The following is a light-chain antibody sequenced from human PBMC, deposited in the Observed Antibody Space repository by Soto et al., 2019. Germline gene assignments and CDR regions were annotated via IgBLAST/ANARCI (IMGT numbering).Light chain of an antibody. CDR3: QHYNNAPYT. CDR2: SAS. Sequence: DIQMTQSPSSLSASVGDRVTITCRASQGISNYLAWYQQKPGKVPKLLIYSASTLQSGVPSRFSDSGSGTDFTLTISSLEPEDVATYYCQHYNNAPYTFGQGTKLEIK. J-gene: IGKJ2*01. V-gene: IGKV1-27*01. CDR1: QGISNY.